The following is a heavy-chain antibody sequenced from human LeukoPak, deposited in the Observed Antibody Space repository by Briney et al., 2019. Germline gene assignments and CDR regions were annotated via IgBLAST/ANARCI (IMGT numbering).Heavy chain of an antibody. CDR2: INSGGTT. V-gene: IGHV3-53*01. J-gene: IGHJ4*02. CDR3: AKMDSDYYIDF. CDR1: GFILSSTY. D-gene: IGHD3/OR15-3a*01. Sequence: PGGSLRLSCAPSGFILSSTYMNWVRQAPEKGLERISVINSGGTTYYADSVKGRFTISRDDSKNMLFLHMNSLRAEDTAVYYCAKMDSDYYIDFWGQGTLVSVSS.